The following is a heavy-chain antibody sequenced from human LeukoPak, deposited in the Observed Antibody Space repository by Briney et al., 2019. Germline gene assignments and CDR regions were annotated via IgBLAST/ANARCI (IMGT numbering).Heavy chain of an antibody. Sequence: GGSLRLSCAASGFTFSTYSMNWVRQAPGKGLEWVSSISSSSSYIYYADSAKGRFTISRDNAKNTLYLQMNSLRAEDTAVYYCATLVVEDVWGQGTTVTVSS. D-gene: IGHD2-15*01. V-gene: IGHV3-21*01. CDR1: GFTFSTYS. CDR3: ATLVVEDV. J-gene: IGHJ6*02. CDR2: ISSSSSYI.